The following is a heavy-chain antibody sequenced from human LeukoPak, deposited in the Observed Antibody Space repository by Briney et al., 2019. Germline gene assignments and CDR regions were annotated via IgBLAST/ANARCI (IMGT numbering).Heavy chain of an antibody. Sequence: SETLSLTCAVSDGSFSTYYWSWIRQPPGKGLEWIGYIHYSGSTNYNPSLKSRVTLSVDTSKKQLSLKLSSVTATDTAVYYCARHEYSAYDPFDYWGQGTKVAVSS. CDR2: IHYSGST. D-gene: IGHD5-12*01. CDR3: ARHEYSAYDPFDY. J-gene: IGHJ4*02. V-gene: IGHV4-59*08. CDR1: DGSFSTYY.